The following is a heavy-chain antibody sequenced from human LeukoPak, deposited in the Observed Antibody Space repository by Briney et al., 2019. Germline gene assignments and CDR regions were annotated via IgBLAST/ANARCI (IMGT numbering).Heavy chain of an antibody. Sequence: GGSLRRSCAASGFTFSSHGMSWVRQAPGKGLEWVSGISGSGGGTFYADSVRGRFTISRDNSKNTVYLQMNSLRAEDTAVYYCAKSATTVTSNFDYWGQGTLVTVSS. V-gene: IGHV3-23*01. J-gene: IGHJ4*02. CDR2: ISGSGGGT. CDR1: GFTFSSHG. D-gene: IGHD4-17*01. CDR3: AKSATTVTSNFDY.